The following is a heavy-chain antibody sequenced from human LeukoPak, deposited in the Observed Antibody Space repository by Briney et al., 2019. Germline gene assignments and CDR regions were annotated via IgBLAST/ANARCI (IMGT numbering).Heavy chain of an antibody. CDR3: ARLLDYSNYFGY. CDR2: IYYSGST. CDR1: GGSISSYY. V-gene: IGHV4-59*05. D-gene: IGHD4-11*01. J-gene: IGHJ4*02. Sequence: SETLSLTCTVSGGSISSYYWSWIRQPPGKGLEWIGSIYYSGSTYYNPSLKSRVTISVDTSKNQFSLKLSSVTAADTAVYYCARLLDYSNYFGYWGQGTLVTVSS.